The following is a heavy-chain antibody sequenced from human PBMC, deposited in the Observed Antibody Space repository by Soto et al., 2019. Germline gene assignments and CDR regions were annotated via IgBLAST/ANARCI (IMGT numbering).Heavy chain of an antibody. CDR2: SSASGGST. CDR3: AKDGQWLDGHFDY. V-gene: IGHV3-23*01. D-gene: IGHD6-19*01. CDR1: GFTFSSSA. J-gene: IGHJ4*02. Sequence: GGSLRLSCTASGFTFSSSAMSWVRQAPGKGLEWVSISSASGGSTYHADSVKGRFSISRDNSKNTLYLQMTRLRTEDTAVYYCAKDGQWLDGHFDYWGQGALVTVSP.